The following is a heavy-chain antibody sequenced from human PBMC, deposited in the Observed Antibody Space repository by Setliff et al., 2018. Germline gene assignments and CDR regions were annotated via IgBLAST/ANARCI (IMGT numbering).Heavy chain of an antibody. D-gene: IGHD6-19*01. J-gene: IGHJ1*01. CDR2: IIPIFGTA. CDR3: ARDPWQWLTTFTSAEYFQH. V-gene: IGHV1-69*06. CDR1: GGTFNSYA. Sequence: SVKVSCKASGGTFNSYAISWVRQAPGQGLEWMGRIIPIFGTANYAQKFQGRVTITADKSTSTAYMELSSLKSEDTAVYYCARDPWQWLTTFTSAEYFQHWGQGTLVTVSS.